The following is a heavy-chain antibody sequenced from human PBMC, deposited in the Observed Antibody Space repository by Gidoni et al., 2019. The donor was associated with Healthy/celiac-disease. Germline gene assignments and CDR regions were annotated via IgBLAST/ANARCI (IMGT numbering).Heavy chain of an antibody. D-gene: IGHD5-18*01. V-gene: IGHV4-34*01. Sequence: RVTISVDTSKNQFSLKLSSVTAADTAVYYCARVGGIRNLFDPWGQGTLVTVSS. J-gene: IGHJ5*02. CDR3: ARVGGIRNLFDP.